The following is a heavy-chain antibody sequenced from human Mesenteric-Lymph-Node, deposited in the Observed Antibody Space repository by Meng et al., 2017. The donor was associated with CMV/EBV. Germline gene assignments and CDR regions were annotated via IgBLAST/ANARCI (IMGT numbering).Heavy chain of an antibody. CDR3: AKSRSSTPGIVDD. V-gene: IGHV4-61*08. J-gene: IGHJ4*02. CDR1: GVSVTSGAYH. Sequence: QVQLQEPGPGLGKPSRSLSLTCIVSGVSVTSGAYHWSWIRQSPGKGLEWIGYIYGTGITIYNPSLKSRVTILLETSKNQFSLKLNSVTTADTAVYYCAKSRSSTPGIVDDWGQGTLVTVSS. D-gene: IGHD2/OR15-2a*01. CDR2: IYGTGIT.